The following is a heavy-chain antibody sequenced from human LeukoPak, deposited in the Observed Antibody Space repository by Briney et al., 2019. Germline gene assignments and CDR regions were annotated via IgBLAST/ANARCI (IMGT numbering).Heavy chain of an antibody. Sequence: PGGSLRLSCAASGFTFDDYAMHWVQQAPGKGLEWVSGISWNSGSIGYADSVKGRFTISRDNAKNSLYLQMNSLRAEDTALYYCAKGYSSGWYIDYWGQGTLVTVSS. J-gene: IGHJ4*02. CDR3: AKGYSSGWYIDY. CDR2: ISWNSGSI. CDR1: GFTFDDYA. V-gene: IGHV3-9*01. D-gene: IGHD6-19*01.